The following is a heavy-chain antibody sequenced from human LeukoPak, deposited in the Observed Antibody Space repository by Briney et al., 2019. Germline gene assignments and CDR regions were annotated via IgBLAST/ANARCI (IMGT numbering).Heavy chain of an antibody. Sequence: GGSLRLSCAASGFTFDDYGMSWVRQAPGKGLEWVSGINWNGGSTGYADSVKGRFTISRDNAKNSLYLQMNSLRAEDTALYYCARQGLTIGTTPYYYMDVWGKGTTVTVSS. CDR2: INWNGGST. D-gene: IGHD1-1*01. CDR1: GFTFDDYG. V-gene: IGHV3-20*04. J-gene: IGHJ6*03. CDR3: ARQGLTIGTTPYYYMDV.